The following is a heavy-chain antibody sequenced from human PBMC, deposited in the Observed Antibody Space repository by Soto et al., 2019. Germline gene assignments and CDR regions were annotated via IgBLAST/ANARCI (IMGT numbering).Heavy chain of an antibody. V-gene: IGHV4-59*08. D-gene: IGHD3-16*01. J-gene: IGHJ3*02. CDR1: GGSISSYY. CDR3: ARRYGWAFDI. CDR2: IYYSGGT. Sequence: QVQLQESGPGLVKPSETLSLTCTVSGGSISSYYWSWIRQPPGKGLEWIGYIYYSGGTTYNASLKRRVTISVDTSKNKFSLKLSSVTAADTAGYYCARRYGWAFDIWGQGTIVTVSS.